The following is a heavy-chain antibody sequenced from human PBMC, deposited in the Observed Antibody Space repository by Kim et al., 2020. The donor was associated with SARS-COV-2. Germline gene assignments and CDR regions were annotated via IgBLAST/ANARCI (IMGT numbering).Heavy chain of an antibody. CDR1: GGSISSYY. CDR3: ARAYCSSTSCYALAAAL. J-gene: IGHJ4*02. V-gene: IGHV4-59*01. CDR2: IYYSGST. Sequence: SETLSLTCTVSGGSISSYYWSWIRQPPGKGLEWIGYIYYSGSTNYNPSLKSRVTISVDTSKNQFSLKLSSVTAADTAVYYCARAYCSSTSCYALAAALWGQGALVTDSS. D-gene: IGHD2-2*01.